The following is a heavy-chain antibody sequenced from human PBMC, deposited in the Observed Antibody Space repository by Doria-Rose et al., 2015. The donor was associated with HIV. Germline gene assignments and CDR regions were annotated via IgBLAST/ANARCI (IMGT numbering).Heavy chain of an antibody. D-gene: IGHD3-3*01. CDR3: ARDVTASGYFSSWFDS. Sequence: QVQLVESGAEVKHPGSSVRVSCKDSGGTFSNFAFNWVRQAPGQGLEYMGRIIPIFATSNYAQKFQGRVTFSADDSTTTVFMEMTSLSSEDTAVYYCARDVTASGYFSSWFDSWGQGTLVTVSS. CDR1: GGTFSNFA. CDR2: IIPIFATS. J-gene: IGHJ5*01. V-gene: IGHV1-69*18.